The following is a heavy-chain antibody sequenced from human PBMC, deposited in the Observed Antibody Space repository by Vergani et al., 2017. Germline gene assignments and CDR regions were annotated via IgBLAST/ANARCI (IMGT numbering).Heavy chain of an antibody. D-gene: IGHD2-2*01. V-gene: IGHV3-23*04. CDR3: AKIREYQRLFHNWFDP. CDR2: ISGSGGSR. J-gene: IGHJ5*02. CDR1: GFTFSSYA. Sequence: EVQLVESGGGLVQPGGSLRLSCAASGFTFSSYAMSWVRQAPGKGLEWVSAISGSGGSRYYADSVKGRFTISRDNSKTTLYLQMNSLRAEDTAVYSCAKIREYQRLFHNWFDPWGQGTLVTVSS.